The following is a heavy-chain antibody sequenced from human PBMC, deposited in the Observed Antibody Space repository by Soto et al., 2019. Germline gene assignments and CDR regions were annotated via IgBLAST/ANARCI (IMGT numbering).Heavy chain of an antibody. J-gene: IGHJ4*02. D-gene: IGHD6-19*01. CDR2: IYWDDDE. V-gene: IGHV2-5*02. CDR1: GFSLTTSGVG. Sequence: SGPTLVNPTQTLTLTCTFSGFSLTTSGVGVGWIRQPPGEALEWLALIYWDDDERYSPSLKSRLTITKDTSKNQVVLTMTNVDPVDTATYYCAHRGQWPRAGGFDYWGQGTLVTVSS. CDR3: AHRGQWPRAGGFDY.